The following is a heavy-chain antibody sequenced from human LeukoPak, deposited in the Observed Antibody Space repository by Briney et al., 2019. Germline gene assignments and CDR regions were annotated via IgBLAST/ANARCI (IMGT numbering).Heavy chain of an antibody. CDR3: VRGGHSSGWRKFYFDY. CDR2: ISSRGNDI. V-gene: IGHV3-48*03. CDR1: GFTFSSYE. Sequence: GGSLSLSCAASGFTFSSYEMKWVRQAPGQGLEWVSDISSRGNDIYYADSVKGRFTISRDNAKSSLYLQMNSLRAEDTAVYYCVRGGHSSGWRKFYFDYWGQGTLVTVSS. D-gene: IGHD6-19*01. J-gene: IGHJ4*02.